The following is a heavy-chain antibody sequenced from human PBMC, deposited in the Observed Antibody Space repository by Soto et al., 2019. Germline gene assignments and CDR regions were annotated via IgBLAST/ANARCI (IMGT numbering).Heavy chain of an antibody. Sequence: SETLSLTCAVSGGSISSSNWWIWVRQPPGKGLEWIGEIYHSGSTNYNPSLTSRVTISEDKSKNQFSLKLSSVTAADTALYYCARGLRSPSMFDYWGQGTLVTVSS. CDR2: IYHSGST. J-gene: IGHJ4*02. CDR1: GGSISSSNW. D-gene: IGHD6-6*01. CDR3: ARGLRSPSMFDY. V-gene: IGHV4-4*02.